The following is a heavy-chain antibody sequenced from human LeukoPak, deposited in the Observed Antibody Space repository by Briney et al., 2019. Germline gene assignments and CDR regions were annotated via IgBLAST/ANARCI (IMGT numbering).Heavy chain of an antibody. CDR3: APYYYDSSGYWHYFDY. J-gene: IGHJ4*02. V-gene: IGHV3-66*02. CDR1: KFTVSINY. Sequence: GGSLRLSCAVSKFTVSINYMTWVRQAPGKGLEWVSVIYSGGSTYYADSVKGRFTISRDNSKNTLYLQMNSLRAEDTAVYYCAPYYYDSSGYWHYFDYWGQGTLVTVSS. D-gene: IGHD3-22*01. CDR2: IYSGGST.